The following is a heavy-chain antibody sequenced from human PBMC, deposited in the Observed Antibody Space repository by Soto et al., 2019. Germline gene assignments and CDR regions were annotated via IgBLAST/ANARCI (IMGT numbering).Heavy chain of an antibody. CDR1: GGSISSGGYY. Sequence: QVQLQESGPGLVKPSQTLSLTCTVSGGSISSGGYYWSWIRQHPGKGLEWIGYIYYSGSTYYNPSLKSRVTITVDTSKNQFSLKLSSVTAADTAVYYCAKTLYGSGSYLVRDVWGQGTTVTVSS. V-gene: IGHV4-31*03. J-gene: IGHJ6*02. CDR3: AKTLYGSGSYLVRDV. D-gene: IGHD3-10*01. CDR2: IYYSGST.